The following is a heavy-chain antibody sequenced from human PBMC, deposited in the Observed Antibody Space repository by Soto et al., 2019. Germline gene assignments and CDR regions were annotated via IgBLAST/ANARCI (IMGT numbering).Heavy chain of an antibody. J-gene: IGHJ4*02. D-gene: IGHD6-19*01. CDR2: ISTSGVGT. Sequence: GGSLRLSCAASGFTFSSYAMSWVRQAPGKGLEWVSAISTSGVGTYYTDSVKGRFTISRDNSKDTLFLQMDSLRAEDTATYYCARRASGSGCFDYWGQGTLVTVSS. CDR3: ARRASGSGCFDY. CDR1: GFTFSSYA. V-gene: IGHV3-23*01.